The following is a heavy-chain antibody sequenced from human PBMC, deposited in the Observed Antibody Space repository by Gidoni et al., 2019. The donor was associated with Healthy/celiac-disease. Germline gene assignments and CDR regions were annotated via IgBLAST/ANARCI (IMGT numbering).Heavy chain of an antibody. CDR2: ITPSFGTA. V-gene: IGHV1-69*06. J-gene: IGHJ4*02. Sequence: QVQLVQSGAEVTKPASSVKVSCQASGGTFSSYAISWVRQAPGQGLEGMGGITPSFGTANYAQKFQGRVTITADKSTSTAYMELSSLRSEDTAVYYCARTELDCSSTSCYLDYWGQGTLVTVSS. CDR3: ARTELDCSSTSCYLDY. D-gene: IGHD2-2*01. CDR1: GGTFSSYA.